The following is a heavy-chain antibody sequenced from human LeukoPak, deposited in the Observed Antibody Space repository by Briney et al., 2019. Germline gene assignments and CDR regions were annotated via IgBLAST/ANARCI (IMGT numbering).Heavy chain of an antibody. CDR3: TTDRKVVDH. CDR1: GFTFSSYG. J-gene: IGHJ4*02. V-gene: IGHV3-23*01. D-gene: IGHD2-2*01. CDR2: SSGSGGST. Sequence: PGGTLRLSCVVSGFTFSSYGMSWVRQAPGKGLEWVSGSSGSGGSTYYADSVKGRFTISRDNSKNTLYLQMNSLKTEDTAVYYCTTDRKVVDHWGQGTLVTVSS.